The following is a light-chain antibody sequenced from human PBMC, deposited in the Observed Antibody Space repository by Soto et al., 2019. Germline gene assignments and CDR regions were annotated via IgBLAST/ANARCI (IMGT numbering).Light chain of an antibody. CDR3: QQYGSSSWT. V-gene: IGKV3-20*01. CDR2: GAS. Sequence: EIGLTQSPGTLSLYPGERATLSCRASQSVSSSYLAWYQQKPGQAPRLLIYGASSRATGIPDRFSGSGSGTDFTLTISRLEPEDFAVYYCQQYGSSSWTFGQGTKVDIK. J-gene: IGKJ1*01. CDR1: QSVSSSY.